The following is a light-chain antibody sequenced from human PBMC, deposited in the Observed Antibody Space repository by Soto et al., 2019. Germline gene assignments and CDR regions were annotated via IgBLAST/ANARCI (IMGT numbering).Light chain of an antibody. V-gene: IGLV2-14*01. CDR2: EVS. J-gene: IGLJ2*01. Sequence: QSALTQPASESGSPGQSITISCTGTSSDVGGYNYVSWYQQHPGKAPKLMIYEVSNRPSGVSNRFSGSKSGNTASLTISGLQAEDEADYSCTSYTSSSTPYVVLGGGTKLTVL. CDR1: SSDVGGYNY. CDR3: TSYTSSSTPYVV.